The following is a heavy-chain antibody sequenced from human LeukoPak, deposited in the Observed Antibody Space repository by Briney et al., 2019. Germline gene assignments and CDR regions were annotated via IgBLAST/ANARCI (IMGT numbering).Heavy chain of an antibody. D-gene: IGHD5-12*01. CDR1: GYSISSGYY. CDR2: IYHSGST. CDR3: ARAGEGGYSGYDYYYHYYMDV. Sequence: SETLSLTCAVSGYSISSGYYWGWIRQPPGKGLEWIGNIYHSGSTYYNPSLKSRVTISVDTSKNQFSLKLSSVTVADTAMYYCARAGEGGYSGYDYYYHYYMDVWGKGTTVTVSS. V-gene: IGHV4-38-2*01. J-gene: IGHJ6*03.